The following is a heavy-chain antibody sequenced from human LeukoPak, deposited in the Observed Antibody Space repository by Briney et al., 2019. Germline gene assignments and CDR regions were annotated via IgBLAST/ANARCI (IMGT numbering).Heavy chain of an antibody. J-gene: IGHJ4*02. CDR1: GGSISSGGYY. CDR3: VRGRGYSTSPL. Sequence: PSQTLSLTCTVSGGSISSGGYYWSWIRQPPGKGPEWIGYIYHSGSTYYNPSLKSRVTISVDRSKNQFSLKLSSVTAADTAVYYCVRGRGYSTSPLWGRGTLVTVSS. CDR2: IYHSGST. V-gene: IGHV4-30-2*01. D-gene: IGHD6-13*01.